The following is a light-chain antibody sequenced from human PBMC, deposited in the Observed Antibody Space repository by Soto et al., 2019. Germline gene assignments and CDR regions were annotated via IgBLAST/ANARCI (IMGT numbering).Light chain of an antibody. CDR1: QGINIF. V-gene: IGKV1-9*01. CDR2: AAS. Sequence: DIQLTQSPSFLSASVGDRVTITCRASQGINIFLAWFQQKPGKDPNLLTSAASTLQSGVPSRFSGSGSETEFTLTITSLQPEDSATYYCQQRNSYPRTFGQGTKVEIK. CDR3: QQRNSYPRT. J-gene: IGKJ2*01.